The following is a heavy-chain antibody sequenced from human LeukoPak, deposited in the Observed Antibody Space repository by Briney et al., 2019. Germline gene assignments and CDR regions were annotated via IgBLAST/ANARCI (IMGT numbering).Heavy chain of an antibody. V-gene: IGHV3-23*01. Sequence: GGSLRLSCAASGFTFNSYAMSWVRQAPGKGLEWVSSISSSGGSTYYADSVKGRFTISRDNSKNTLFLQMNSLRTDDTAVYYCAKYDVVVVAAERWFDPWGQGTLVTVSS. CDR3: AKYDVVVVAAERWFDP. CDR2: ISSSGGST. J-gene: IGHJ5*02. D-gene: IGHD2-15*01. CDR1: GFTFNSYA.